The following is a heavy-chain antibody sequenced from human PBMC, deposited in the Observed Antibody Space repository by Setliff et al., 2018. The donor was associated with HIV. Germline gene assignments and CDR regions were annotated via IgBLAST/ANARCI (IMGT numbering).Heavy chain of an antibody. CDR3: ARGQRDAVVPAAMGLNWFDP. CDR2: IHSSGST. D-gene: IGHD2-2*01. CDR1: GGSVNDFY. Sequence: SETLSLTCTVSGGSVNDFYCNWIRQPPGKGPEWIGYIHSSGSTIYNPSLKSRITISLDTSKEQFSLKLSSVTAADTAVYYCARGQRDAVVPAAMGLNWFDPSGQGTLVTVSS. J-gene: IGHJ5*02. V-gene: IGHV4-59*02.